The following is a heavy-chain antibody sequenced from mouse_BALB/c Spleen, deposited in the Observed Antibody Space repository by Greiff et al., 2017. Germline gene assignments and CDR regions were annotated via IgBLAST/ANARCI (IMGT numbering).Heavy chain of an antibody. CDR1: GYSITSDYA. D-gene: IGHD2-12*01. V-gene: IGHV3-2*02. CDR2: ISYSGST. Sequence: VQLQESGPGLVKPSQSLSLTCTVTGYSITSDYAWNWIRQFPGNKLEWMGYISYSGSTSYNPSLKSRISITRDTSKNQFFLQLNSVTTEDTATYYCASSLPPYDAFAYWGQGTLVTVSA. CDR3: ASSLPPYDAFAY. J-gene: IGHJ3*01.